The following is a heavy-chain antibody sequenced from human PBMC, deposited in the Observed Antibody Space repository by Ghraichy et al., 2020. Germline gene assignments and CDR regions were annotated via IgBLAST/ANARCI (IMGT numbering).Heavy chain of an antibody. CDR2: FDPEDGET. Sequence: ASVKVSCKVSGYTLTELSMHWVRQAPGKGLEWMGGFDPEDGETIYAQKFQGRVTMTEDTSTDTAYMELSSLRSEDTAVYYCATQATIDSETGYQLYYYYMDVWGKGTTVTVSS. D-gene: IGHD3-9*01. V-gene: IGHV1-24*01. CDR1: GYTLTELS. CDR3: ATQATIDSETGYQLYYYYMDV. J-gene: IGHJ6*03.